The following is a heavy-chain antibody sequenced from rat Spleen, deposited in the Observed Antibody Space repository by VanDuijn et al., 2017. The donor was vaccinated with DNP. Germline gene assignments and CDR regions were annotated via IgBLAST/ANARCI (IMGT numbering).Heavy chain of an antibody. D-gene: IGHD1-2*01. V-gene: IGHV3-1*01. J-gene: IGHJ2*01. Sequence: EVQLQESGPGLVKPSQSLSLTCSVTAYSITTNYWGWIRKFPGNKMEWVGHISYSGSTSYNPSLKSRISITRDTSKNQFFLQLNSVTSEDTAIYYCTRKFITIILPCFDYWGQGVMITVSS. CDR2: ISYSGST. CDR1: AYSITTNY. CDR3: TRKFITIILPCFDY.